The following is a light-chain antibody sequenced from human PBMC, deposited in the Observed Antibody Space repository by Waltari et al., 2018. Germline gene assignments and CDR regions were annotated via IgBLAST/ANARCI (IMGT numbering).Light chain of an antibody. CDR2: YAS. J-gene: IGKJ2*01. CDR3: QQYNNWPLYT. CDR1: QSVNNN. V-gene: IGKV3-15*01. Sequence: EAMMTQSPATLSVSPGDRATLSCRASQSVNNNVAWFQQKPGQAPSLIIYYASTRATGVPARFSGSGSGTEFTLTISSLQTEDFAVYYCQQYNNWPLYTFGQGTKLEIK.